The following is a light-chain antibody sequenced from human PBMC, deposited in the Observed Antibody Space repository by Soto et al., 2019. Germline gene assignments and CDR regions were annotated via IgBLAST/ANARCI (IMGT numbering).Light chain of an antibody. CDR1: SSNIGSNY. CDR3: AAWDDSLSGPDV. CDR2: RNN. J-gene: IGLJ1*01. Sequence: QSVLTQPPSASGTPGQRVTISCSGSSSNIGSNYVYWYQQLPGTAPKLLIYRNNQRPSGVPDRFSGSKSGTSASLAISGLRSEDEADYDCAAWDDSLSGPDVFGTGTKLTVL. V-gene: IGLV1-47*01.